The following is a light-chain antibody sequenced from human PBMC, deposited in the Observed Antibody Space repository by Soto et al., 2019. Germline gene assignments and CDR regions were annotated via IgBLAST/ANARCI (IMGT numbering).Light chain of an antibody. CDR1: SSDVGHSSF. CDR2: EVS. J-gene: IGLJ1*01. CDR3: NAQADNGKHV. V-gene: IGLV2-8*01. Sequence: QSALTQPPSASGSPGQSVTISCSGSSSDVGHSSFISWYQQHPGKGPKLIIYEVSKRPSGVPDRFSGSKSGNTASLSVSGLQDEDEADYFSNAQADNGKHVFGTGTKVTVL.